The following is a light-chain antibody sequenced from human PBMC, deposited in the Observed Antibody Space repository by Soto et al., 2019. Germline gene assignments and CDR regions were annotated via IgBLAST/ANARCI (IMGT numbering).Light chain of an antibody. CDR3: QQYGSSST. V-gene: IGKV3-20*01. CDR2: GAS. CDR1: QSVSSSY. Sequence: VLTQSPDTLSLPPGERATLSCRASQSVSSSYLAWYQQKPGQAPRLLIYGASSRPTGIPDRFSGSGSGTDFTLTISRLEPEDFAVYYCQQYGSSSTFGQGTRLEIK. J-gene: IGKJ5*01.